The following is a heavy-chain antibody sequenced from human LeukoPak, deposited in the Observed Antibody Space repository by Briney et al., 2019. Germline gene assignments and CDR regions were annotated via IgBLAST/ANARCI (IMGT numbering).Heavy chain of an antibody. CDR1: GFTFSLYA. D-gene: IGHD1-14*01. CDR3: ARSNQADDY. CDR2: INSGGSRT. J-gene: IGHJ4*02. Sequence: PGGSLRLSCAASGFTFSLYAMTWVRQVPGKGLVWVSRINSGGSRTTYADSVKGRFTISRDNAKNTLYLQMDSLRAEDTGVYYCARSNQADDYWGQGTLVTVSS. V-gene: IGHV3-74*01.